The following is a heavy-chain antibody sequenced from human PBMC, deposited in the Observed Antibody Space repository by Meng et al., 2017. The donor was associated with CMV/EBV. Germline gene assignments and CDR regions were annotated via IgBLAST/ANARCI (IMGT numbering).Heavy chain of an antibody. CDR3: ARDSSRWVTKYYFDY. V-gene: IGHV4-39*07. CDR2: IYYSGST. D-gene: IGHD4-17*01. J-gene: IGHJ4*02. Sequence: LQLQESGPGLGKPSGPRPLPCTVSGGSISSSSYYWGWIRQPPGKGLEWIGSIYYSGSTYYNPSLKSRVTISVDTSKNQFSLKLSSVTAADTAVYYCARDSSRWVTKYYFDYWGQGTLVTVSS. CDR1: GGSISSSSYY.